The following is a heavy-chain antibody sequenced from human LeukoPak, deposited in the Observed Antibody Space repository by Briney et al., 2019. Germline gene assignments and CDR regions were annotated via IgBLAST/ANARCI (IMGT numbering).Heavy chain of an antibody. CDR1: GFTFSNYG. Sequence: GGSLRLSCAASGFTFSNYGMHWVRRAPGKGLEWGAVISNDGSYRDFADSVKGRFTISRDNPKDTLYLQMNSLRAEDTAVYYCALPSSGWRFDYWGRGALVTVS. V-gene: IGHV3-30*03. CDR2: ISNDGSYR. D-gene: IGHD6-19*01. CDR3: ALPSSGWRFDY. J-gene: IGHJ4*02.